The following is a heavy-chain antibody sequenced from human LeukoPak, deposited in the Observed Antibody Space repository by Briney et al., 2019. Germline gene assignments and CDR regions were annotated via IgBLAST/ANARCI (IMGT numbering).Heavy chain of an antibody. D-gene: IGHD3-10*01. CDR1: GYTFTGYY. Sequence: ASVKVSCKASGYTFTGYYMHWVRQAPGQGLEWMGWINPNSGGTNYAQKFQGRVTMTRDTSISTAYMGLSRLRSDDTAVYYCARDDGLWFGEPTYRHYYGMDVWGQGTTVTVSS. V-gene: IGHV1-2*02. CDR2: INPNSGGT. J-gene: IGHJ6*02. CDR3: ARDDGLWFGEPTYRHYYGMDV.